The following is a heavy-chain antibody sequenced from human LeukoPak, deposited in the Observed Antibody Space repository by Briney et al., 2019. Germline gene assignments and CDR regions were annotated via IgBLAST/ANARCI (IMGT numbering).Heavy chain of an antibody. Sequence: GGSLRLSCVASGFAVSSKYMGWIRQAPGKGLEWVSVIYTGGSTHYPDSVMGRFTISRDDSKNTVSLQMNSLRAEDTAVYYCARNLGTLATGGVALDIWGQGTMVTVAS. CDR2: IYTGGST. J-gene: IGHJ3*02. CDR1: GFAVSSKY. V-gene: IGHV3-66*01. CDR3: ARNLGTLATGGVALDI. D-gene: IGHD1-14*01.